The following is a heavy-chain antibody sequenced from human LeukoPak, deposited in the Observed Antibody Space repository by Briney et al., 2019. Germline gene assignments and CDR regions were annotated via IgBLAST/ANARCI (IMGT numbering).Heavy chain of an antibody. CDR3: AKDRTYSGYDALDY. V-gene: IGHV3-9*01. J-gene: IGHJ4*02. CDR2: ISWNSGGA. CDR1: GFTFDDYS. Sequence: GRSLRLSCAASGFTFDDYSMHWARQAPGKGLEWVSGISWNSGGAGYADSVKGRFTISRDNAKNSLYLQMNSLSTEDTALYYCAKDRTYSGYDALDYWGQGTLVTVSS. D-gene: IGHD5-12*01.